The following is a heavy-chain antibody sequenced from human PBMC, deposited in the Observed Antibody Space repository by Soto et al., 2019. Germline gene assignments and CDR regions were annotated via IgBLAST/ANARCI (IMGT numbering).Heavy chain of an antibody. CDR3: AREGYNDGAWFDP. Sequence: QVQLQESGPGLVRPSETLSLTCTVSGGSISGYYWSWIRQPPGKGLEWIGYIYYSGSTNYNPSLQGRVXXSXDXXKIQFSRTLTSLTAADTAVYYCAREGYNDGAWFDPWGQGTLVTVSS. CDR2: IYYSGST. V-gene: IGHV4-59*01. J-gene: IGHJ5*02. CDR1: GGSISGYY. D-gene: IGHD5-18*01.